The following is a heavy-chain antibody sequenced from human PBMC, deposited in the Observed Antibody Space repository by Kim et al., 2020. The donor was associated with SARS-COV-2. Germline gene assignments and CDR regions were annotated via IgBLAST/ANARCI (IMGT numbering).Heavy chain of an antibody. V-gene: IGHV1-69*01. CDR3: ARDYYDSSGYYYGYFDY. J-gene: IGHJ4*02. Sequence: FQGRVTITADESTSTAYMELSSLRSEDTAVYYCARDYYDSSGYYYGYFDYWGQGTLVTVSS. D-gene: IGHD3-22*01.